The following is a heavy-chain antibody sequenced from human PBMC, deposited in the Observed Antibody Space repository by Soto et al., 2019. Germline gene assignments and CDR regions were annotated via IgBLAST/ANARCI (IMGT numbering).Heavy chain of an antibody. D-gene: IGHD6-19*01. CDR2: INSDGSRT. CDR3: ARGPTGWYGYDY. J-gene: IGHJ4*02. CDR1: GFTFSSSW. Sequence: EVQLVESGGGLVQPGGSLRLSCAASGFTFSSSWMHWVLQAPGKGLVWVSRINSDGSRTNYADSVKGRFTISRDNAKNTLYLQMNSLRAEDTALYYCARGPTGWYGYDYWGQGTLVTVSS. V-gene: IGHV3-74*01.